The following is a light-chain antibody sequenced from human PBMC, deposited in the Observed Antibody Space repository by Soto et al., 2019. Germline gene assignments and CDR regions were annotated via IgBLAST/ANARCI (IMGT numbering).Light chain of an antibody. V-gene: IGKV1-39*01. CDR2: AAS. CDR1: QSISSY. Sequence: IQMTQSPSSLSASVGDRVTITCRASQSISSYLNWYQQKPGKAPKLLIYAASSLQSGVPSRFSGSGSGTDLTLTISSLQPEDFATYYCQQSYSTPRAFGPGTKVDI. CDR3: QQSYSTPRA. J-gene: IGKJ1*01.